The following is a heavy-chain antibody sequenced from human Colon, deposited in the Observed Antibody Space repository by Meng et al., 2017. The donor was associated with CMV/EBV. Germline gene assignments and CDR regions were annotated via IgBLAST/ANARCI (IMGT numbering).Heavy chain of an antibody. V-gene: IGHV6-1*01. J-gene: IGHJ4*02. CDR2: TYYGSSRSRWYN. Sequence: LRLSCAISGDSVSSNSAAWNWIRQSPSRGLEWLGRTYYGSSRSRWYNDYSVSVKSRIIISADTSKNQFSLMLNSVTAADTAVYYCARGKTMYGVTYYFDSWGLGTLVTVSS. CDR3: ARGKTMYGVTYYFDS. CDR1: GDSVSSNSAA. D-gene: IGHD2-21*02.